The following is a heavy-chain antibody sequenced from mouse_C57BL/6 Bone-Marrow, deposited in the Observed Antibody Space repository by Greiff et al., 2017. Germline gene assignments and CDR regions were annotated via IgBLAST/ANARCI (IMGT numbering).Heavy chain of an antibody. Sequence: QVQLQQPGAELLRPGTSVKLSCQASAYTFTSYWMHWVKQRPGQGLEWIGVIDPSDSYTNYNQKFKGKATLTVDTSSSTAYMQLISLTSEDSAVYYCARDGNYPAWFAYWGQGTLVTVSA. J-gene: IGHJ3*01. CDR3: ARDGNYPAWFAY. CDR1: AYTFTSYW. V-gene: IGHV1-59*01. CDR2: IDPSDSYT. D-gene: IGHD2-1*01.